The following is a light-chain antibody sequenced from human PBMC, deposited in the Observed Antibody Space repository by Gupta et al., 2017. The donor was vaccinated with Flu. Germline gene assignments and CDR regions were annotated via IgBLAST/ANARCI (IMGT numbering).Light chain of an antibody. V-gene: IGKV1-39*01. Sequence: DIQMTQSPSSLSASVGDRVTITCRASQSISSYLNWYQQKPGKAPKLLIYAASSLQSGVPSRFSGSGSGTDFTLTISSLQPEDFATYYCQQRYSTWTFVQGTKVEIK. J-gene: IGKJ1*01. CDR2: AAS. CDR1: QSISSY. CDR3: QQRYSTWT.